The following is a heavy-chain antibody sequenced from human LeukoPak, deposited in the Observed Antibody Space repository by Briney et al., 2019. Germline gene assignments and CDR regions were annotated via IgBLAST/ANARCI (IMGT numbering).Heavy chain of an antibody. CDR3: ARASYQSPFDY. CDR2: INPNSGGT. CDR1: EYTFTGYY. J-gene: IGHJ4*02. D-gene: IGHD2-2*01. Sequence: ASVKVSCTASEYTFTGYYMHWVRQAPGQGLEWMGWINPNSGGTNYAQNFQGRVTMTRDTSVSTAYMELSRLRSDDTAVYYCARASYQSPFDYWGQGTLVTVSS. V-gene: IGHV1-2*02.